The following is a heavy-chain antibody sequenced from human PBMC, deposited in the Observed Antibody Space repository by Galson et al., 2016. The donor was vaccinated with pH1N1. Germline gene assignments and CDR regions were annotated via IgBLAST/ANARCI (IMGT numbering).Heavy chain of an antibody. CDR3: SLLTKPDWLFGYVFDT. CDR2: TSKDEQ. J-gene: IGHJ4*02. D-gene: IGHD3-9*01. Sequence: PALVKPTQTLTLTCNFSGFSLSTDGVGVAWLRQSSGKTLEWLAVTSKDEQRYNRLLRTRLTVTADISKDVVVFTLTNVDPVDTATYYCSLLTKPDWLFGYVFDTWGQGILVTVSS. CDR1: GFSLSTDGVG. V-gene: IGHV2-5*01.